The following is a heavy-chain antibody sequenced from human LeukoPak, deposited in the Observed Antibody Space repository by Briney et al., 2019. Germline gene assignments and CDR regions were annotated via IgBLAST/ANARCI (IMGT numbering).Heavy chain of an antibody. CDR1: TFTCSSYA. CDR3: AKRLYPGFFYSMDV. CDR2: PNGSGGST. V-gene: IGHV3-23*01. D-gene: IGHD3-10*01. J-gene: IGHJ6*03. Sequence: PSGTLTLTCAASTFTCSSYAMIRDRQAPGQGLEWVTTPNGSGGSTSYADPGKGTITSATANPKNTMYLHMHSLSAPAMDDYYCAKRLYPGFFYSMDVWGKGTTVTVSS.